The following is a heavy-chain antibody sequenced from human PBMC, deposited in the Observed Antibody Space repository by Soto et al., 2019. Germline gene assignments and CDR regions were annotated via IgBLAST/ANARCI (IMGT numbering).Heavy chain of an antibody. V-gene: IGHV5-51*01. CDR2: IYPGNSET. CDR1: GYTFTSYW. CDR3: ARQGRTGSNWIDP. Sequence: PGESLKISYKSSGYTFTSYWIGWVRQTPGKGLEWMGIIYPGNSETAYSPSFQGQVTISADKSIITTYLQWSSLKASDSAIYYCARQGRTGSNWIDPWGQGTLVTVSS. D-gene: IGHD3-9*01. J-gene: IGHJ5*02.